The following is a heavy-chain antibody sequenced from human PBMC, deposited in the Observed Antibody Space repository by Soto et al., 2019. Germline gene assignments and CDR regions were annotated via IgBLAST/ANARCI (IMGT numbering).Heavy chain of an antibody. V-gene: IGHV5-51*01. CDR1: GYSFSTYW. D-gene: IGHD3-3*01. CDR3: ARHLASGFHTTHYYGVDV. J-gene: IGHJ6*02. CDR2: IFPSDSDT. Sequence: PGESLKISCKASGYSFSTYWIAWVRQMPGKGLEWMGNIFPSDSDTRYSPSFEGQVTISADTSINTAYLQWNSLKASDSAIYYCARHLASGFHTTHYYGVDVWGQGTTVTVSS.